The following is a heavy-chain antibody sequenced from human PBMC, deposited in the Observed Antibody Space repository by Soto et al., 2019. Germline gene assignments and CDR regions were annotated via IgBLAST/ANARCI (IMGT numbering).Heavy chain of an antibody. V-gene: IGHV3-23*01. J-gene: IGHJ4*02. Sequence: GGTLRLSCSASGFTFSDYAMTWLRPAPGKGLEWVSGISAGGGSTYYAGSVKGRFTISRDNSKNTLSLQMNSLRAEDTAIYYCAKNFGRSCYSALVRWGLETLVTV. D-gene: IGHD2-15*01. CDR3: AKNFGRSCYSALVR. CDR1: GFTFSDYA. CDR2: ISAGGGST.